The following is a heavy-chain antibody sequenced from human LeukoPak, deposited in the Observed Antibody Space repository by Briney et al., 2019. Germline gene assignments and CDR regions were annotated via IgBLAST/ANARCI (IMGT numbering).Heavy chain of an antibody. CDR1: GFTFSSYA. V-gene: IGHV3-23*01. Sequence: GGSLRLSCAASGFTFSSYAMSWVRQAPGKGLQWVSAITNSGGRTFYADSGKGRFTISRDNSKNTLYLQMNSLRAEDTAVYYCAKVGYSSSWYRYWGQGTLVTVSS. D-gene: IGHD6-13*01. CDR3: AKVGYSSSWYRY. CDR2: ITNSGGRT. J-gene: IGHJ4*02.